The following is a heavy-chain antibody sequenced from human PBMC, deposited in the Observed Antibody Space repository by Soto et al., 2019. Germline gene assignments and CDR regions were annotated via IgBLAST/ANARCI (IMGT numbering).Heavy chain of an antibody. CDR3: ARGQVVVVTAIYYYYYGMDV. Sequence: QVQLVQSGAEVKKPGSSVKVSCKASGGTFSSYAISWVRQAPGQGLEWMGGIIPIFGTANYAQKFQGRVTITADESTSTAYMELSSLRSEDTAVYYCARGQVVVVTAIYYYYYGMDVWVQGTTVTVSS. V-gene: IGHV1-69*12. D-gene: IGHD2-21*02. CDR1: GGTFSSYA. J-gene: IGHJ6*02. CDR2: IIPIFGTA.